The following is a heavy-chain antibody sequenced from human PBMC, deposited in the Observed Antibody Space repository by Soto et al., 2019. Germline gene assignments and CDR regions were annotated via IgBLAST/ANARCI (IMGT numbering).Heavy chain of an antibody. V-gene: IGHV4-59*01. CDR3: ARASRNYFAY. CDR2: IYHSGNT. J-gene: IGHJ4*02. Sequence: QVHLQESGPGLVKPSETLSLTCTISGDSISDYYWSWIRQSPGKGLEWIGYIYHSGNTYYNPSLKSRVTISLDASKNHFSLKLSSVTAADTAVYYCARASRNYFAYWGQGSLVTVSS. CDR1: GDSISDYY.